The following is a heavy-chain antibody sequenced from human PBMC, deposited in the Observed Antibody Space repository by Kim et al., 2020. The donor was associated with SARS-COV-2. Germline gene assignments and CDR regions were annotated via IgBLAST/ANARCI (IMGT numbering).Heavy chain of an antibody. J-gene: IGHJ4*02. CDR3: ARGAYGDVSFDY. V-gene: IGHV1-18*01. Sequence: YAQKVQGRVTMTTYTSTNTAYMELGSLRSDDTAMYYCARGAYGDVSFDYWGQGTLVTVSS. D-gene: IGHD4-17*01.